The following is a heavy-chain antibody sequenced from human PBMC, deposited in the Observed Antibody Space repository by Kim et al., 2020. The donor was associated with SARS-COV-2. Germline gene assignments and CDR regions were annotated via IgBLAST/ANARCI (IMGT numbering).Heavy chain of an antibody. CDR3: TTPWGY. V-gene: IGHV3-15*01. CDR2: TDGGTT. Sequence: TDGGTTDYDAPVKGRFTISRDDSKNTLYLQMNSLKTEDTAVYYCTTPWGYWGQGTLVTVSS. J-gene: IGHJ4*02. D-gene: IGHD3-16*01.